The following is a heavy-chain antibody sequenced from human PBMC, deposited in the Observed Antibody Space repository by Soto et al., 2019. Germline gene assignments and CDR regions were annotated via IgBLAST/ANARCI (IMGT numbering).Heavy chain of an antibody. CDR3: ARDNNGRGSSWPFDY. V-gene: IGHV1-18*04. J-gene: IGHJ4*02. Sequence: QVQLVQSGAEVKKPGASVKVSCKASGYTFTSYGISWLRQAPGQGLEWMGWISAYNGNTNYAQKLQGRVTMTTDTSTSTAYMELRSLRSDDTAVYYCARDNNGRGSSWPFDYWGQGTLVTVSS. CDR1: GYTFTSYG. CDR2: ISAYNGNT. D-gene: IGHD6-13*01.